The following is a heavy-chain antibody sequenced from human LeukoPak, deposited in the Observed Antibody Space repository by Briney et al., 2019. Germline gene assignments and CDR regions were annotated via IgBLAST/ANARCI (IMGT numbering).Heavy chain of an antibody. V-gene: IGHV4-61*01. CDR3: ARATVITMAFDY. D-gene: IGHD4-17*01. CDR2: IYYSGST. Sequence: KPSETLSLTCTVSGGSVSSGSYYWSWIRQPPGKGLEWIGYIYYSGSTNYNPSLKSRVTISVDTSKNQFSLKLSSVTAADTAVYYCARATVITMAFDYWGQGTLVTVSS. J-gene: IGHJ4*02. CDR1: GGSVSSGSYY.